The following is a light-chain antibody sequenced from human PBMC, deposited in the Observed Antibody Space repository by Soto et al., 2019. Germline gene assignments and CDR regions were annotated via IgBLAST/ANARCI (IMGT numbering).Light chain of an antibody. CDR2: GAS. Sequence: ERGITPSPGTLSVSPGGRATLSCRATQSVSSNLAWYQQKPGQAPRLLIYGASSRATGIPARFSGSGSGTEFTLTISSLQSEDFAVYYCQQYNNWPLTFGGGTKVDIK. J-gene: IGKJ4*01. CDR3: QQYNNWPLT. V-gene: IGKV3-15*01. CDR1: QSVSSN.